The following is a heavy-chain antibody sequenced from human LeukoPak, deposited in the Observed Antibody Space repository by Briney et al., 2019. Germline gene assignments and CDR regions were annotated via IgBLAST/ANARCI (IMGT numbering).Heavy chain of an antibody. CDR1: GLTFRNYA. Sequence: GGSLRLSCAASGLTFRNYAMNWVRQSPGKGLEGVASISYGDGAAFYAGSGKGRFIVSRDNSRRTLYLQIASLRAEDTAIYYCAKDRGYTGYDSGGIEFWGQGNLVTVSS. CDR2: ISYGDGAA. D-gene: IGHD5-12*01. CDR3: AKDRGYTGYDSGGIEF. J-gene: IGHJ4*02. V-gene: IGHV3-23*01.